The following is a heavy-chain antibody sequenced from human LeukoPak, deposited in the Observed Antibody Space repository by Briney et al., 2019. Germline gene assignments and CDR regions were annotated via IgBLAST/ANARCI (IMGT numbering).Heavy chain of an antibody. Sequence: SETLSLTCTVSGGSISSYYWTWIRQPPGKGLEWIGRIYTSGSTNYNPSLKSRVAMSVDTSKNQFSLKLSSVTAADTAVYYCARETPYCYDSSGYWPFYYYYYMDVWGKGTTVTVSS. CDR2: IYTSGST. V-gene: IGHV4-4*07. J-gene: IGHJ6*03. D-gene: IGHD3-22*01. CDR3: ARETPYCYDSSGYWPFYYYYYMDV. CDR1: GGSISSYY.